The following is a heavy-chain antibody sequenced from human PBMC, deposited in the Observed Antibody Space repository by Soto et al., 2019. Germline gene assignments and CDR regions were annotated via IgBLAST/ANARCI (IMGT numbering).Heavy chain of an antibody. Sequence: XGSXRLSXXASXXXFSSXXXXXXXQXPXXGXEWVXXVSGSGGSTYYAASVKGRFTISRDNSKNTLYLQMNSLRAEDTAVYYCAKDKRDYYDSRRXFDIWGQGTMVTVSS. CDR2: VSGSGGST. J-gene: IGHJ3*02. D-gene: IGHD3-22*01. CDR1: XXXFSSXX. CDR3: AKDKRDYYDSRRXFDI. V-gene: IGHV3-23*01.